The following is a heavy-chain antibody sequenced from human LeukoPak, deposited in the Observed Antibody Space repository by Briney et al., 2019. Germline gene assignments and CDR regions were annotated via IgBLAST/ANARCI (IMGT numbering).Heavy chain of an antibody. Sequence: ASVKVSCKASGYTFTSYYIHWVRQAPGQGLEWMGIINPSAGNTAYPQKFQGRVTMTRDTSTATLYMELSSLRSDDTAVYYCARDQSVRLLQTSSTYFKHVFAIWGQGSMVTVSS. V-gene: IGHV1-46*01. D-gene: IGHD6-13*01. J-gene: IGHJ3*02. CDR1: GYTFTSYY. CDR3: ARDQSVRLLQTSSTYFKHVFAI. CDR2: INPSAGNT.